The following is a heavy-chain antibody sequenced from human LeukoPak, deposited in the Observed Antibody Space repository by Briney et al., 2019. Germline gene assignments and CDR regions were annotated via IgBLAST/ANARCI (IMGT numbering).Heavy chain of an antibody. Sequence: SETLSLTCTVSGGSISSYYWSWIRQPAGKGLEWIGRIYSTGSTNYNPSLKSRVTMSVDTSKNQFSLRLRSVTAADTAVYYCARQIASAGTAGFDFWGQGTLVTVSS. J-gene: IGHJ4*02. V-gene: IGHV4-4*07. CDR2: IYSTGST. CDR3: ARQIASAGTAGFDF. CDR1: GGSISSYY. D-gene: IGHD6-13*01.